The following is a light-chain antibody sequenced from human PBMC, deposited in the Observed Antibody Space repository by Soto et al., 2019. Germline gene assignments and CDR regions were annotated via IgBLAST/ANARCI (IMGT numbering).Light chain of an antibody. CDR2: DAS. Sequence: IVLTQSPGTLSLSPVERATLSCMASQSVISSYLAWYQQKPGLAPRLLIYDASSRATGIPDRFSGSGSGTDFTLTISRLEPEDIAVYYCQQYGSSPLTFGGGTKVDIK. V-gene: IGKV3-20*01. J-gene: IGKJ4*01. CDR3: QQYGSSPLT. CDR1: QSVISSY.